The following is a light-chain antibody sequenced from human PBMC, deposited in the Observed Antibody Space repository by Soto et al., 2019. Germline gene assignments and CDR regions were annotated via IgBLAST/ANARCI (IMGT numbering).Light chain of an antibody. CDR1: ASNIGADYD. CDR2: GNT. J-gene: IGLJ7*01. V-gene: IGLV1-40*03. Sequence: QAVVTQPPSVSGAPGQRVTISCTGSASNIGADYDAHWYQQLPGAAPQLLIYGNTNRPSGVPDRISGSKSGASAYLSITGLQAEDEADYYCQAYDRSLNGWVFGGGTQLTVL. CDR3: QAYDRSLNGWV.